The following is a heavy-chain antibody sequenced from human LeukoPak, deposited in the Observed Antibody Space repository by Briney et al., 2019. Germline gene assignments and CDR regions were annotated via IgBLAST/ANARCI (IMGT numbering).Heavy chain of an antibody. CDR3: ARDGLRYFDWLHNTLAYYYYYYMDV. J-gene: IGHJ6*03. V-gene: IGHV1-18*01. Sequence: ASVKVSCKASGYSFTSYGISWVRQAPGQGLEWMGWISAYNGITNYSQKLQGRVTMTTDTSTSTAYMELRSLRSDDTAVYYCARDGLRYFDWLHNTLAYYYYYYMDVWGKGTTVTISS. D-gene: IGHD3-9*01. CDR2: ISAYNGIT. CDR1: GYSFTSYG.